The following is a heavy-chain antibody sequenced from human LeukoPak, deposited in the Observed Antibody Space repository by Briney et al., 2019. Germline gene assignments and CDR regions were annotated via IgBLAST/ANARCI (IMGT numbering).Heavy chain of an antibody. V-gene: IGHV1-2*02. CDR1: GYTFTDYH. CDR2: INPNSGGT. D-gene: IGHD6-6*01. CDR3: ARQYSSSSYYFYYMDV. J-gene: IGHJ6*03. Sequence: ASVKVSXKASGYTFTDYHMHWVRQAPGQGLEWMGWINPNSGGTNYAQKFQGRVTMTRDTSISTAYVELSRLRSDDTAVYYCARQYSSSSYYFYYMDVWGKGTTVTVSS.